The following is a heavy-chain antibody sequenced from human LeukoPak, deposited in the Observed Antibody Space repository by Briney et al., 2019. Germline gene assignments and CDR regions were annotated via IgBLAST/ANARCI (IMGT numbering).Heavy chain of an antibody. Sequence: GESLKISCKGSGYSFNTYWIAWVRQMPGKGLEWMGIIYPGDSDTRYSPSFQGQVTISADKSISTAYLQWSSLKAPDTAMYYCARRVTIFGVDAFNIWGQGTMVTVSS. J-gene: IGHJ3*02. CDR3: ARRVTIFGVDAFNI. V-gene: IGHV5-51*01. D-gene: IGHD3-3*01. CDR1: GYSFNTYW. CDR2: IYPGDSDT.